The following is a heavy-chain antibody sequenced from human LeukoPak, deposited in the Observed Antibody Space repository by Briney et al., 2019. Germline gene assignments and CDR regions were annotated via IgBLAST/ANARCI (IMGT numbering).Heavy chain of an antibody. CDR3: ARDSDY. CDR2: IYTSGST. J-gene: IGHJ4*02. V-gene: IGHV4-61*02. CDR1: GGSISSGSCY. Sequence: PSETLSLTCTVSGGSISSGSCYWSWIRQPAGKGLEWIGRIYTSGSTNYNPSLKSRVTISVDTSKNQFSLKLSSVTAADTAVYYCARDSDYWGQGTLVTVSS.